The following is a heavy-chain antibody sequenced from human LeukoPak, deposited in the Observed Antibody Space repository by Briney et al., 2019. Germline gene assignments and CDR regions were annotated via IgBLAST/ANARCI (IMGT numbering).Heavy chain of an antibody. Sequence: PGGSLRLSCAASGFTFSSYAMHWVRQAPGKGLEWVAVISYDGSNKYYADSVKGRFTISRDNSKNTLYLQMNSLRAEDTAVYYCARELAAHLDYWGQGTLVTVSS. CDR1: GFTFSSYA. D-gene: IGHD6-6*01. CDR3: ARELAAHLDY. J-gene: IGHJ4*02. CDR2: ISYDGSNK. V-gene: IGHV3-30-3*01.